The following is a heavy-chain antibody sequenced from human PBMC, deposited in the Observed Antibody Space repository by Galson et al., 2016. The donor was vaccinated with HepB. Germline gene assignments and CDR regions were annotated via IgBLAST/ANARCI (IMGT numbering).Heavy chain of an antibody. J-gene: IGHJ5*02. D-gene: IGHD2-15*01. CDR1: GGVFSSYT. CDR2: IIPVSGTA. V-gene: IGHV1-69*01. Sequence: SCKAFGGVFSSYTVNWVRQAPGQGLEWMGGIIPVSGTANYAQKFQGRVTITADESTSTAYMELTRLRSEDTALYYCARQHVLLTDAERWDWFDPWGQGTLVTVSS. CDR3: ARQHVLLTDAERWDWFDP.